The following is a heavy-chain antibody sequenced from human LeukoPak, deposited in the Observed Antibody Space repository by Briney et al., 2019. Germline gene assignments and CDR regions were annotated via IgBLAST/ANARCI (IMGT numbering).Heavy chain of an antibody. Sequence: TGGSLRLSCAASGFTVSSNYMSWVRQAPGKGLEWVSVIYSGGSTYYADSVKGRFTISRDNSKNTLYLQMNSLGAEDTAVYYCAREASYDSSGYYYQRYFQHWGQGTLVTVSS. CDR2: IYSGGST. D-gene: IGHD3-22*01. CDR3: AREASYDSSGYYYQRYFQH. V-gene: IGHV3-66*02. J-gene: IGHJ1*01. CDR1: GFTVSSNY.